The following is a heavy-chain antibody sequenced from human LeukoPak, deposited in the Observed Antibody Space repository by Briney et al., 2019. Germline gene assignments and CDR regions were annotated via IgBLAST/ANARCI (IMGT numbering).Heavy chain of an antibody. Sequence: SETLSLTCTVSGGSISDYYWSWVRLPPGKGLEYIGYIHNDGPTNYSPSLNSRVTISLDASKNQFSLKLTSVTAADSAVYHCVAMSLTRFDPWGQGALVTVSS. CDR2: IHNDGPT. J-gene: IGHJ5*02. CDR3: VAMSLTRFDP. CDR1: GGSISDYY. V-gene: IGHV4-59*01.